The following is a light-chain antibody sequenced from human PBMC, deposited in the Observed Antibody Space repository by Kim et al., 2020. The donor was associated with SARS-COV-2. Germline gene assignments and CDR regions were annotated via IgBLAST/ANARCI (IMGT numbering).Light chain of an antibody. CDR2: SND. CDR3: AAWDDSLNGWV. J-gene: IGLJ3*02. CDR1: TSNISSNP. V-gene: IGLV1-44*01. Sequence: GQRATSCGSGSTSNISSNPVSWYQQLPGTAPQLLIYSNDRRPAGVPDRFSGSESGTSASLAISGLQSEDEADYYCAAWDDSLNGWVFGGGTKLTVL.